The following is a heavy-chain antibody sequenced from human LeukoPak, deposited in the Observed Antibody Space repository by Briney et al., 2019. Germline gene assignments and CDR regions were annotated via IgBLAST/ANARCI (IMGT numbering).Heavy chain of an antibody. CDR3: ARAGFGVVMVGPLDP. D-gene: IGHD3-3*01. Sequence: SVKVSCKASGGTFSSYAISWVRQAPGQGLEWMGGVIPIFGTANYAQKFQGRVTITTDESTSTAYMELSSLRSEDTAVYYCARAGFGVVMVGPLDPWGQGTLVTVSS. V-gene: IGHV1-69*05. J-gene: IGHJ5*02. CDR1: GGTFSSYA. CDR2: VIPIFGTA.